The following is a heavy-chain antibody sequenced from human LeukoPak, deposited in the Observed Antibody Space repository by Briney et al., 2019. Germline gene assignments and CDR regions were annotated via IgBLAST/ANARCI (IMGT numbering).Heavy chain of an antibody. CDR1: GGSFSGYY. Sequence: SETLSLTCAVYGGSFSGYYWSWIRQPPGKGLEWIGEINHSGSTNYNPSLKSRVTISVDTSKNQFSLKLSSVTAADTAVYYCARRTKMVCGDFDYWGQGTLVTVSS. V-gene: IGHV4-34*01. CDR3: ARRTKMVCGDFDY. CDR2: INHSGST. D-gene: IGHD3-16*01. J-gene: IGHJ4*02.